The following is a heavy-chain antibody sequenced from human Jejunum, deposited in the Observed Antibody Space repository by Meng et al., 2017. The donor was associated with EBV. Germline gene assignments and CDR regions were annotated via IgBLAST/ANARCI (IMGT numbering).Heavy chain of an antibody. J-gene: IGHJ4*02. D-gene: IGHD3-22*01. Sequence: TMEEFRPMLVRRSLVMPVTCTFPGFSRCTIGVSISWIRQPPVKAREWLALIYWDEDQRFRPSLKSRLTINKDISKNQDVLKMTNMDHVDTGKYFCADFYDSSGYIDYWGQGTLVTVSS. CDR2: IYWDEDQ. V-gene: IGHV2-5*02. CDR1: GFSRCTIGVS. CDR3: ADFYDSSGYIDY.